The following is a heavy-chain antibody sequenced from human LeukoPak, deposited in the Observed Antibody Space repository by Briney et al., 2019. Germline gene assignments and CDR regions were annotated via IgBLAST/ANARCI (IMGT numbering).Heavy chain of an antibody. CDR2: IYYSGST. D-gene: IGHD3-9*01. CDR3: ASKRITIFSYNYYYMDV. Sequence: SETLSLTCTVTGGSISSYYWSWIRQPPGKGLVRLGFIYYSGSTNYIPSLKSRVTISVDTSKNQFSLKLSSVTAADTAVYYCASKRITIFSYNYYYMDVWGKGTTVTVSS. J-gene: IGHJ6*03. CDR1: GGSISSYY. V-gene: IGHV4-59*01.